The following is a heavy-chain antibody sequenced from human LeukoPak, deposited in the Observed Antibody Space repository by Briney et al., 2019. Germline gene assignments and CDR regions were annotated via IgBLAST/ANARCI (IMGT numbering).Heavy chain of an antibody. J-gene: IGHJ4*02. CDR1: GYTFSEHY. Sequence: ASVKVSCKASGYTFSEHYMHWVRQAPGQGLEWMGKITPTSGDTMYAQKFQDRVTMTRDMSTSTVYMELSSLRSEDTAVYFCARDTYGSDYWGQGTRVTVSA. CDR3: ARDTYGSDY. D-gene: IGHD3-10*01. V-gene: IGHV1-46*01. CDR2: ITPTSGDT.